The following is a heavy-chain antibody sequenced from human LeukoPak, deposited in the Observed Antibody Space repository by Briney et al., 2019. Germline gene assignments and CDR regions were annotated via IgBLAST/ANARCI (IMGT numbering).Heavy chain of an antibody. CDR1: VGSISRSGSY. Sequence: PSQTLCLTCTLSVGSISRSGSYGGWIRQPPGKGLEWIASIYYRGTPYYNPSLKSRVTISVDTSKSQRSLKLCSLTAADTAVYYCESHEYSGSDYGLTWFDPWGQGTLVTVSS. V-gene: IGHV4-39*01. D-gene: IGHD1-26*01. J-gene: IGHJ5*02. CDR3: ESHEYSGSDYGLTWFDP. CDR2: IYYRGTP.